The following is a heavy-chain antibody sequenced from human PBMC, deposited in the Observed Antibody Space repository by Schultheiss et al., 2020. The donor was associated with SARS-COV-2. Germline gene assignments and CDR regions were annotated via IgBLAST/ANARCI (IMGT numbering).Heavy chain of an antibody. J-gene: IGHJ3*02. CDR2: ISSSSSYI. V-gene: IGHV3-21*01. Sequence: GGSLRLSCAASGFTFRTYTMNWVRLAPGKGLEWVSSISSSSSYIYYADSVKGRFTISRDNAKKSLYLQMNSLRAEDTAVYYCARNTDYCSGDSCYRDAFEIWGQGTMVTV. CDR3: ARNTDYCSGDSCYRDAFEI. D-gene: IGHD2-15*01. CDR1: GFTFRTYT.